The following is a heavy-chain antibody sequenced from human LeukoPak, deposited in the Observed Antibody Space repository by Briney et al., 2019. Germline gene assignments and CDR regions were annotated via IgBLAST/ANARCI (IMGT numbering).Heavy chain of an antibody. J-gene: IGHJ6*02. V-gene: IGHV3-23*01. CDR3: AKALGQWLVSGNGVDV. Sequence: GGSLRLSCAASGFTFSTYTMTWVRQAPGKGLEWVSVISGSGDITYYADSVKGRFTISRDNSKNTVYLQMNSLRAEDTAVYYCAKALGQWLVSGNGVDVRGQGTTVTVSS. D-gene: IGHD6-19*01. CDR2: ISGSGDIT. CDR1: GFTFSTYT.